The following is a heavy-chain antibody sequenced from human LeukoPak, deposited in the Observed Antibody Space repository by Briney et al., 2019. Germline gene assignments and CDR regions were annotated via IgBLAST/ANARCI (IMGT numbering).Heavy chain of an antibody. J-gene: IGHJ6*02. CDR1: GGSISSYY. D-gene: IGHD3-10*01. CDR3: ARFLITMVRGNYYYYGMDV. V-gene: IGHV4-59*01. Sequence: PSETLSLTCTVSGGSISSYYWSWIRQPPGKGLEWIGYIYYSGSTNYNPSLKSRVTISVDTSKNQFSLKLSSVTAADTAVYYCARFLITMVRGNYYYYGMDVWGQGTTVTVSS. CDR2: IYYSGST.